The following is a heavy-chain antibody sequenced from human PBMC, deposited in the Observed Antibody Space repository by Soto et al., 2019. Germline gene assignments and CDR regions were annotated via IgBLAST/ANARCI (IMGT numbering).Heavy chain of an antibody. CDR3: TRDHEGDGGWAMDV. CDR2: IFHSETN. D-gene: IGHD2-21*02. V-gene: IGHV4-4*02. CDR1: GGSISSRNW. Sequence: QVQLQESGPGLVKPSGTLSLTCAVSGGSISSRNWWSWVRQAPGKGVEWIGEIFHSETNNYNPSLKSRHTIPVDQPKHPFSLNLTSVTAADTAVYYCTRDHEGDGGWAMDVWGQGTTVTVSS. J-gene: IGHJ6*02.